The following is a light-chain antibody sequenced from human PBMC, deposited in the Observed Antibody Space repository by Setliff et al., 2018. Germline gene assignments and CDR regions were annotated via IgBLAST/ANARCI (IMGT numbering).Light chain of an antibody. CDR3: SSYTSSSTRV. Sequence: SALTQPASVSGSPGQSITISCTGTSSDVGYYNYVSWYQQHPGKAPKLIIYEVSNRPSGVSNRFSGSKSGNTASLTISGLQAEDEADYYCSSYTSSSTRVFGTGTKVTVL. V-gene: IGLV2-14*01. CDR1: SSDVGYYNY. CDR2: EVS. J-gene: IGLJ1*01.